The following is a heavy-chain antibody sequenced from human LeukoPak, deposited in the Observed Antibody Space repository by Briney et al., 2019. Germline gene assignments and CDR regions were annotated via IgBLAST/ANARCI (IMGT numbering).Heavy chain of an antibody. CDR3: ARGPTPDSSGYYSD. V-gene: IGHV1-18*01. D-gene: IGHD3-22*01. J-gene: IGHJ4*02. CDR2: ISVYNGNT. CDR1: GGTFSSYA. Sequence: GASVKVSCKASGGTFSSYAISWVRQAPGQGLEWMGWISVYNGNTNYAQKLQGRVTMTTDTSTSTAYMELRSLRSDDTAVYYCARGPTPDSSGYYSDWGQGTLVTVSS.